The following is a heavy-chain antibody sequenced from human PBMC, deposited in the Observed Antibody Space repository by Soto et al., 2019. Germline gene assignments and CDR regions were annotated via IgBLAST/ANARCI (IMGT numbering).Heavy chain of an antibody. J-gene: IGHJ4*02. V-gene: IGHV3-74*01. CDR2: VNSDESTT. CDR1: GFTFSSYW. D-gene: IGHD2-21*02. CDR3: VCFECGRTAVVTAMEANGY. Sequence: GGSLRLSCAASGFTFSSYWMHWVRPGPGKGLVWVSRVNSDESTTSYADPVKGRFTISRDNAKNTLYLQMSSLRVEDTALYYCVCFECGRTAVVTAMEANGYWGQGTLVTVSS.